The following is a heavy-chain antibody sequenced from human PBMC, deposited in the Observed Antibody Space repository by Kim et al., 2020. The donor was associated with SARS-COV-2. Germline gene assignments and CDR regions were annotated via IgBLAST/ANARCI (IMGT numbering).Heavy chain of an antibody. CDR3: ARDSQYYDFWSGYSKPPGWYYYYYMDV. Sequence: GGSLRLSCAASGFTFSSYAMHWVRQAPGKGLEWVAVISYDGSNKYYADSVKGRFTISRDNSKNTLYLQMNSLRAEDTAVYYCARDSQYYDFWSGYSKPPGWYYYYYMDVWGKGTTVTVSS. D-gene: IGHD3-3*01. CDR2: ISYDGSNK. V-gene: IGHV3-30*04. CDR1: GFTFSSYA. J-gene: IGHJ6*03.